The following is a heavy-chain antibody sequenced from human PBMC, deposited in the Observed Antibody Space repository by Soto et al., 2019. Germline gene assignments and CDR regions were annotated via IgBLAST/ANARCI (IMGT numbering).Heavy chain of an antibody. V-gene: IGHV3-23*01. CDR3: APMGRYSYGNFDY. Sequence: GGSLRLSCAASGFTFSSYAMSWVRQAPGKGLEWVSAISGSGGSTYYADSVQGRSTISRDNSKNTLYLQMNSLRAEDTAVYYCAPMGRYSYGNFDYWGQGTLVTVSS. CDR2: ISGSGGST. D-gene: IGHD5-18*01. J-gene: IGHJ4*02. CDR1: GFTFSSYA.